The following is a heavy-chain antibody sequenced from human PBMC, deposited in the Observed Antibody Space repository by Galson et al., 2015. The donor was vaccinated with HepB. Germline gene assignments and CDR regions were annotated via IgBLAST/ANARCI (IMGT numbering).Heavy chain of an antibody. CDR2: IYPDDSDT. J-gene: IGHJ5*02. D-gene: IGHD3-10*01. V-gene: IGHV5-51*03. Sequence: QSGAEVKKPGESLRISCKGSGYRFSTYWIGWVRQMPRKGLEWMGIIYPDDSDTRYSPSLQGQVTISADKSISTAYLQWSSLKTSDTAMYYCVRLKEIRGHWFDPWGLGTLVTVSS. CDR3: VRLKEIRGHWFDP. CDR1: GYRFSTYW.